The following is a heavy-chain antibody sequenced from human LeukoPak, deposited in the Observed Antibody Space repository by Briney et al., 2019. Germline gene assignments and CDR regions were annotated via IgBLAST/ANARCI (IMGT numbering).Heavy chain of an antibody. J-gene: IGHJ6*03. CDR2: INPNSGGT. V-gene: IGHV1-2*02. Sequence: ASVKVSCKASGYTFTGYYMHWVRQAPGQGLEWMGWINPNSGGTNYAQKFQGRVTMTRDTSISTAYMELSRLRSDDTAVYYCARGSSRRGYSYTKSYYYCMDVWGKGTTVTVSS. CDR3: ARGSSRRGYSYTKSYYYCMDV. D-gene: IGHD5-18*01. CDR1: GYTFTGYY.